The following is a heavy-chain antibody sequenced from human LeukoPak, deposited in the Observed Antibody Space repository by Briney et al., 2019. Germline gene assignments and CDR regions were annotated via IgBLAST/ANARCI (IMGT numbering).Heavy chain of an antibody. J-gene: IGHJ3*02. CDR1: GGSISSSSYY. CDR3: TRGPVEYCSGGSCYDAFDI. CDR2: IYYSGST. Sequence: SETLSLTCTVSGGSISSSSYYWSWIRQPPGKGLEWIGYIYYSGSTNYNPSLKSRVTISVDTSKNQFSLKLSSATAADTAVYYCTRGPVEYCSGGSCYDAFDIWGQGTLVTVSS. V-gene: IGHV4-61*01. D-gene: IGHD2-15*01.